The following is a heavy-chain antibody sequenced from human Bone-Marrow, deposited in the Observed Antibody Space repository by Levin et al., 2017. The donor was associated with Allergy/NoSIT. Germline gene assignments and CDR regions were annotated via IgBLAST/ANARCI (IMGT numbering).Heavy chain of an antibody. Sequence: SCSASGFTFGSFWMNWVRQAPGKGLEWVATIKDDGSETFYGDSVKGRFSISRDNVENSVFLHMNSLRAEDTAVYYCARQYGYYYYYLDVWGKGTTVAVSS. CDR3: ARQYGYYYYYLDV. J-gene: IGHJ6*03. CDR2: IKDDGSET. V-gene: IGHV3-7*03. CDR1: GFTFGSFW. D-gene: IGHD2-2*03.